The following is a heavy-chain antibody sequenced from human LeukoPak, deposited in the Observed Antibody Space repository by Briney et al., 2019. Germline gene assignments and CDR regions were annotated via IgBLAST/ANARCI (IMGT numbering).Heavy chain of an antibody. CDR1: GGSISSYY. D-gene: IGHD2-2*02. CDR2: TYYSGST. CDR3: ARGPHTPWYFDY. J-gene: IGHJ4*02. V-gene: IGHV4-59*01. Sequence: SETLSLTCTVSGGSISSYYWSWIRQPPGKGLEWIGYTYYSGSTNYNPSLKSRVTISVDTSKNQFSLKLSSVTAADTAVYYCARGPHTPWYFDYWGQGTLVTVSS.